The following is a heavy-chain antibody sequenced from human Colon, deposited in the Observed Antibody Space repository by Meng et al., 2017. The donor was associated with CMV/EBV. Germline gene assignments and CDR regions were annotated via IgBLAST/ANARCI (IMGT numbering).Heavy chain of an antibody. J-gene: IGHJ4*02. D-gene: IGHD2-2*01. CDR2: ISSSGSTI. CDR3: ARADPSEDIVVVPAAIG. V-gene: IGHV3-48*03. CDR1: GFTFSSYE. Sequence: GESLKISCAAPGFTFSSYEMNWVRQAPGKGLEWVSYISSSGSTIYYADSVKGRFTISRDNAKNSLYLQMNSLRAEDTAVYYCARADPSEDIVVVPAAIGWGQGTLVTVSS.